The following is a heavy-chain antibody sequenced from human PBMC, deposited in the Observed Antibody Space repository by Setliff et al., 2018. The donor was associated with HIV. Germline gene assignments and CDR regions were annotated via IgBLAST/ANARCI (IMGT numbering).Heavy chain of an antibody. CDR3: ARRGGSTWTGWFDP. D-gene: IGHD6-13*01. J-gene: IGHJ5*02. CDR2: IYYTGST. CDR1: GGSISSSSHY. Sequence: SETLSLTCTVSGGSISSSSHYWGWIRQSPGKGLGWIGSIYYTGSTYDNPSLKSRVTMSVDTSKNQFSLKLSSVTAADTAVYYCARRGGSTWTGWFDPWGQGTLVTVSS. V-gene: IGHV4-39*01.